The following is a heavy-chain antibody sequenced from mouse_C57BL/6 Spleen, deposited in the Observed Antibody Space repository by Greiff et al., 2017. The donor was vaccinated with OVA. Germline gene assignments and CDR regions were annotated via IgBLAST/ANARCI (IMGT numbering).Heavy chain of an antibody. CDR3: TRPSTVVNFDY. D-gene: IGHD1-1*01. Sequence: QVHVKQSGAELVRPGASVTLSCKASGYTFTDYEMHWVKQTPVHGLEWIGAIDPETGGTAYNQKFKGKAILTADKSSSTAYMELRSLTSEDSAVYYCTRPSTVVNFDYWGQGTTLTVSS. CDR1: GYTFTDYE. J-gene: IGHJ2*01. CDR2: IDPETGGT. V-gene: IGHV1-15*01.